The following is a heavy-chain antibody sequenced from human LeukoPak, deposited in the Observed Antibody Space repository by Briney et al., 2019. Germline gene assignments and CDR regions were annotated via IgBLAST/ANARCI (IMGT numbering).Heavy chain of an antibody. Sequence: PGGSLRLSCAASGFTFSDYYMNWIRQAPGKGLEWVSYISTSGSSIYYADSVKGRFTISRDNAKNTLYLQMNSLRAEDTAVYYCARGPEVPDYYYYCMDVWGKGTTVTVSS. D-gene: IGHD4/OR15-4a*01. CDR3: ARGPEVPDYYYYCMDV. J-gene: IGHJ6*03. CDR1: GFTFSDYY. CDR2: ISTSGSSI. V-gene: IGHV3-11*04.